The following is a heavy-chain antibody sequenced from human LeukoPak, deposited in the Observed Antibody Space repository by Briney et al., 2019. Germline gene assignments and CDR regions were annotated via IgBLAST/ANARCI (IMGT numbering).Heavy chain of an antibody. Sequence: SETLSLTCTISGGSISSGSYYWGWIRQPPGGGLEWIGSFSYSGRTYYNPSLKSRVTMSVDTSKNQFSLKLSSVTAADTAVYYCAREPLQYCSSTSYSDDAFDIWGQGTMVTVSS. CDR2: FSYSGRT. V-gene: IGHV4-39*02. J-gene: IGHJ3*02. CDR1: GGSISSGSYY. D-gene: IGHD2-2*01. CDR3: AREPLQYCSSTSYSDDAFDI.